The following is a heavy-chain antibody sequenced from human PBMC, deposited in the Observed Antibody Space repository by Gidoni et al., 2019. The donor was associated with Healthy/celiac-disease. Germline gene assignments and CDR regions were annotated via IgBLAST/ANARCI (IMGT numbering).Heavy chain of an antibody. CDR3: ARDGPGYSCYDFGDAFDI. J-gene: IGHJ3*02. D-gene: IGHD5-12*01. Sequence: QVQLQESAPGLVKPSQTLSLTRTVSGGSISSGEYYWSWIRQPPGKGLDWIGYIYYSGSTYYHPSHTSLVTISVDTSKNQFSLQLSSVPAADTAVYYGARDGPGYSCYDFGDAFDIWGQGTMVTVSS. CDR1: GGSISSGEYY. V-gene: IGHV4-30-4*01. CDR2: IYYSGST.